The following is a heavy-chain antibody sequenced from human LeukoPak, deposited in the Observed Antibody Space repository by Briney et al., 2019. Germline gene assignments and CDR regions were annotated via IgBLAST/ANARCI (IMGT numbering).Heavy chain of an antibody. CDR3: ARDSIAVAGKTYYFDY. CDR2: INPNSGGT. CDR1: GYTFTGYY. Sequence: ASVKVSCKASGYTFTGYYMHWVRQAPGQGLEWMGWINPNSGGTNYAQKFQGRVTMTRDTSISTAYMELSRLRSDDTAVYYCARDSIAVAGKTYYFDYWGHGTLVTVYS. V-gene: IGHV1-2*02. D-gene: IGHD6-19*01. J-gene: IGHJ4*01.